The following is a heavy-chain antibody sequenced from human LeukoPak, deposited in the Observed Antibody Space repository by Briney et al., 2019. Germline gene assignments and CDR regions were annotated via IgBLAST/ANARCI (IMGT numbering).Heavy chain of an antibody. V-gene: IGHV1-2*02. D-gene: IGHD1-26*01. CDR3: ARALYSGSSSQYYFDY. CDR2: INPNSGGT. CDR1: GYTFTGYY. J-gene: IGHJ4*02. Sequence: ASVKVSCKASGYTFTGYYMHWVRQAPGQGLEWMGWINPNSGGTNYAQKFQGRVTMTRDTSISTAYMELRSLRSDDTAVYYCARALYSGSSSQYYFDYWGQGTLVTVSS.